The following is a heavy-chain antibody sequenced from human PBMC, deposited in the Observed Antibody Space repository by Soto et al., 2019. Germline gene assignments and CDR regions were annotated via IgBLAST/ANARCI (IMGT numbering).Heavy chain of an antibody. CDR2: ISLSGSDM. J-gene: IGHJ4*02. V-gene: IGHV3-48*01. Sequence: GGSLRLSCAASGFTFSSYTMNWARQAPGKGLEWVSYISLSGSDMYYAGSVKGRFTISRDNAKNSLSLQMNSLRAEDTAVYYCVRDHIWSFDYWGLGTLVTVSS. CDR3: VRDHIWSFDY. D-gene: IGHD3-10*01. CDR1: GFTFSSYT.